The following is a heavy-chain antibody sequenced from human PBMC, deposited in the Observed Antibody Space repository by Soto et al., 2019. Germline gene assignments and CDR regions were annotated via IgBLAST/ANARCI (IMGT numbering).Heavy chain of an antibody. V-gene: IGHV4-39*07. D-gene: IGHD2-15*01. CDR2: INHSGST. J-gene: IGHJ5*02. Sequence: ASETLSLTCTVSGGSISSSSYYWGWIRQPPGKGLEWIGEINHSGSTNYNPSLKSRVTISVDTSKNQFSLKLSSVTAADTAVYYCATGLTRCSCGSGQNGGWFDLWGQGSLVTVSS. CDR3: ATGLTRCSCGSGQNGGWFDL. CDR1: GGSISSSSYY.